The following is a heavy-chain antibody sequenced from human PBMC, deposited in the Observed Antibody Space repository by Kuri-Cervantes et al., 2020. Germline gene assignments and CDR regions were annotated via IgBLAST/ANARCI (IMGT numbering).Heavy chain of an antibody. Sequence: GGSLRLSCAASGFTFSSYSMNWVRQAPGKGLEWVSSISSSSSYIYYADSVKGRFTISRDNAKNSLYLQMNSLRAEDTAVYYCARDGYTQYYYYGMDVWGRGTTVTVSS. CDR3: ARDGYTQYYYYGMDV. V-gene: IGHV3-21*01. J-gene: IGHJ6*02. D-gene: IGHD5-24*01. CDR2: ISSSSSYI. CDR1: GFTFSSYS.